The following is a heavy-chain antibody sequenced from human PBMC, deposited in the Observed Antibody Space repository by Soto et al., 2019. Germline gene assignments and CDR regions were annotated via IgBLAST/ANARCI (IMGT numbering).Heavy chain of an antibody. J-gene: IGHJ4*02. CDR2: IYYSGST. CDR3: ARHRRDIVVVPAANGVDY. CDR1: GGSISSSSYY. D-gene: IGHD2-2*01. V-gene: IGHV4-39*01. Sequence: SETLSLTCTVSGGSISSSSYYWGWIRQPPGKGPEWIGSIYYSGSTYYNPSLKSRVTISVDTSKNQFSLKLSSVTAADTAVYYCARHRRDIVVVPAANGVDYWGQGTLVTASS.